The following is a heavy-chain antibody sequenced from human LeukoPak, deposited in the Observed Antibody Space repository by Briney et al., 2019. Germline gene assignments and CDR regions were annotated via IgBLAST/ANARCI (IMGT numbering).Heavy chain of an antibody. V-gene: IGHV3-7*03. CDR1: GFTFSNYW. CDR2: LNQDGREK. CDR3: AKDIQQQPVYYYYYGMDV. J-gene: IGHJ6*02. D-gene: IGHD6-13*01. Sequence: GGSLGLSCTASGFTFSNYWMSWVRQAPGKGLEWVANLNQDGREKYYLDSVRGRFTISRDNAKNSLYLQMNSLRAEDTALYYCAKDIQQQPVYYYYYGMDVWGQGTTVTVSS.